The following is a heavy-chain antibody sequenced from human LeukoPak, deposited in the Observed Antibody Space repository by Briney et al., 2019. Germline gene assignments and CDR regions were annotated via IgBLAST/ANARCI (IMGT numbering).Heavy chain of an antibody. J-gene: IGHJ4*02. Sequence: SETLSLTCTVSGGSIRPYYWSWMRQPPGKGPEYVGYIFHTGGTNYNPSLGSRVTVSSDTSKNQFSLKLSSVTAADTAVYYCARLGFCRGDNCLDDYWGQGTLVTVSS. CDR2: IFHTGGT. CDR3: ARLGFCRGDNCLDDY. CDR1: GGSIRPYY. V-gene: IGHV4-59*08. D-gene: IGHD2-15*01.